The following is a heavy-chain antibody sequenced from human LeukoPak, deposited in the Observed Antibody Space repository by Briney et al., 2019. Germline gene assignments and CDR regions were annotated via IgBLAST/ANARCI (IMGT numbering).Heavy chain of an antibody. J-gene: IGHJ4*02. CDR2: ISYDGSNK. CDR3: ARDDYGDYED. V-gene: IGHV3-30-3*01. CDR1: GFTFSSYA. Sequence: PGRSLRLSCAASGFTFSSYAMHWVRQAPGKGLEWVAVISYDGSNKYYADSVKGRFTISRDNSKNTLYLQMNSLRAEDTAVYYCARDDYGDYEDWGQGTLVTVSS. D-gene: IGHD4-17*01.